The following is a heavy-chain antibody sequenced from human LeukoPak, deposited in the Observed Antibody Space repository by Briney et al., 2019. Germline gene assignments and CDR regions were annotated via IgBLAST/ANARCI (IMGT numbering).Heavy chain of an antibody. CDR3: AREDAVAGTQINWFDP. V-gene: IGHV3-74*01. CDR2: INSDGSST. Sequence: PGGSLGLSCAASGFTFSGYWMHWVRQAPGKGLVWVSRINSDGSSTTYADSVKGRFTISRDNAKNTLYLQMNSLRAEDTAVYYCAREDAVAGTQINWFDPWGQGTLVSVSS. D-gene: IGHD6-19*01. CDR1: GFTFSGYW. J-gene: IGHJ5*02.